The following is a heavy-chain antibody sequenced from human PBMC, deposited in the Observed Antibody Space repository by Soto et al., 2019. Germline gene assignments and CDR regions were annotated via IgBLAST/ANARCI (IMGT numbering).Heavy chain of an antibody. CDR1: GGSFSGYY. V-gene: IGHV4-34*01. J-gene: IGHJ3*02. D-gene: IGHD6-13*01. CDR3: ARGGGSWYEDI. Sequence: SETLSLTCAVYGGSFSGYYWSWIRQSPGKGLEWIGEINDSGRTNYNPSLKSRLTVSLDTSKNQMSLKLSSVTAADTAVYYCARGGGSWYEDIWVQGTMVTVSS. CDR2: INDSGRT.